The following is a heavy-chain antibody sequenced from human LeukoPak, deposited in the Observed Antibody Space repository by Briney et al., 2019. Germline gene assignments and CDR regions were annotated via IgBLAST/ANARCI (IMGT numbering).Heavy chain of an antibody. J-gene: IGHJ4*02. V-gene: IGHV3-23*01. CDR3: AQDACGGSCYSFDS. D-gene: IGHD2-15*01. Sequence: GGSLRLSCAASGFTFSSYAMSWVRQAPGKGLEWVSTITTRSGSTYYADSVKGRFTISRDNSKNTLYLQMNSLRPEDTAVYYCAQDACGGSCYSFDSWGQGTLVTVSS. CDR2: ITTRSGST. CDR1: GFTFSSYA.